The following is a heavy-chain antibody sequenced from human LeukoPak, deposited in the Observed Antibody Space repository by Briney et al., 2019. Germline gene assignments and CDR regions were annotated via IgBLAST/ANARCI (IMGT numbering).Heavy chain of an antibody. J-gene: IGHJ6*02. CDR2: IWYDGSNK. CDR3: ARDLEGGDPLLGTALYYYGMDV. D-gene: IGHD4-17*01. Sequence: PGGSLRLSCAASGFTFSSYGMHWVRQAPGKGLEWVAVIWYDGSNKYYADSVKGRFTISRDNSKNTLYLQMNSLRAEDTAVYYCARDLEGGDPLLGTALYYYGMDVWGQGTTVTVSS. CDR1: GFTFSSYG. V-gene: IGHV3-33*01.